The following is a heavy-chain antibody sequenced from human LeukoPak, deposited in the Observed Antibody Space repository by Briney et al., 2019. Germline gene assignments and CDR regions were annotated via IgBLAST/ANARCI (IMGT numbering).Heavy chain of an antibody. V-gene: IGHV3-23*01. J-gene: IGHJ4*02. CDR2: ITGSGDTT. CDR3: AKWGDYDILTGYYVSDF. D-gene: IGHD3-9*01. Sequence: VGALRVSCAATGCIFINYAMSWVRQARGKGVEWVSAITGSGDTTHYVDSVKGRFPISRDNSKNTLYVEMNTLRAEDTAVYYCAKWGDYDILTGYYVSDFWGQGTLVTVSS. CDR1: GCIFINYA.